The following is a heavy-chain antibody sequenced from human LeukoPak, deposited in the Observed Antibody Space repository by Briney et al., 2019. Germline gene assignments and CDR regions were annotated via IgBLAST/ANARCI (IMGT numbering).Heavy chain of an antibody. J-gene: IGHJ6*03. D-gene: IGHD2-2*01. CDR2: IYGDDYT. V-gene: IGHV3-53*01. CDR3: ARGPSLVPATIYYHYMDV. CDR1: GFTVGSNY. Sequence: GGSLRLSCAASGFTVGSNYMTWVRQAPGKGLEWVALIYGDDYTFYADSVEGRFTVSSDRSKTTVYLRLNSLRPEDTAVYFCARGPSLVPATIYYHYMDVWGTGTTVTVSS.